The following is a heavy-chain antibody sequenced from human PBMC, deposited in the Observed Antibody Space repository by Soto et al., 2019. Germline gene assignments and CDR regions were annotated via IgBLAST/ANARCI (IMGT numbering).Heavy chain of an antibody. V-gene: IGHV1-3*01. CDR2: INAVNGNT. J-gene: IGHJ4*02. CDR1: GYTFTSYA. D-gene: IGHD3-22*01. CDR3: ARSRGYSSVDY. Sequence: QVQLVQSGAEVKKPGASVKVSCKASGYTFTSYAMHWVRQAPGQRLEWLGWINAVNGNTKYSRKFQGRVTVTRDTSASTAYVELTSLISEDTAVYYCARSRGYSSVDYWGQGTLVTVSS.